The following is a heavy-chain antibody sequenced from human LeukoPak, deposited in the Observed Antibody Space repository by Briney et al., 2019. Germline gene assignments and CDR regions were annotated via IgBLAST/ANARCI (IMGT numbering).Heavy chain of an antibody. J-gene: IGHJ4*02. Sequence: GGSLRLSCAASGFTFSSYSMNWVRQAPGKGLEWVSAISDRGDTNFADSVKGRFTISRDNSKNTLYLQMNSLRAEDTAVYYCARGGFDYGDYVDYWGQGTLVTVSS. CDR2: ISDRGDT. CDR3: ARGGFDYGDYVDY. D-gene: IGHD4-17*01. CDR1: GFTFSSYS. V-gene: IGHV3-23*01.